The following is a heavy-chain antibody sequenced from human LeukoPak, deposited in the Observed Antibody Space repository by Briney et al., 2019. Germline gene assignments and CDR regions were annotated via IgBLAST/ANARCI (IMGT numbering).Heavy chain of an antibody. V-gene: IGHV1-46*01. J-gene: IGHJ5*01. CDR2: INPSGGST. CDR3: AREAITIFGLVRTQTTKGPHRFDS. Sequence: ASVKVSCKASGYTFTSYHMHWVRQAPGQGLEWRGIINPSGGSTNYAQRFRGRVTMTRDMSTGTVYMELSSLTSEDTAVYYCAREAITIFGLVRTQTTKGPHRFDSWGQGTLVTVSS. CDR1: GYTFTSYH. D-gene: IGHD3-3*01.